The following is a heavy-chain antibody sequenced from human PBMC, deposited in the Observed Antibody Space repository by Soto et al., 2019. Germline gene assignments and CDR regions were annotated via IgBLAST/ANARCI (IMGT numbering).Heavy chain of an antibody. J-gene: IGHJ6*02. CDR1: GFTFDNYV. V-gene: IGHV3-23*01. CDR3: GIAETGNYYYGLDV. CDR2: ISGSGGST. Sequence: GGSLRLSCAASGFTFDNYVMNWVRQAPGKGLEWVSGISGSGGSTFYADFVKGRFTISRDNSKNTLYLQMNSLRVEDTAVYYCGIAETGNYYYGLDVWGQGTTVTVSS. D-gene: IGHD3-9*01.